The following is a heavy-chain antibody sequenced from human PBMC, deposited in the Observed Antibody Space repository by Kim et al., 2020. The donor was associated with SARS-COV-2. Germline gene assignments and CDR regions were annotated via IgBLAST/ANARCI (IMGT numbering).Heavy chain of an antibody. D-gene: IGHD3-16*02. CDR2: IYSGGST. J-gene: IGHJ4*02. CDR3: AREGYSSEFDY. CDR1: GFTVSSNY. Sequence: GGSLRLSCAASGFTVSSNYMSWVRQAPGKGLEWVSAIYSGGSTYYADSVKGRFTISRHKSKNTLYLQMNSLRAEDTAVYYCAREGYSSEFDYWGQGTVVTVSS. V-gene: IGHV3-53*04.